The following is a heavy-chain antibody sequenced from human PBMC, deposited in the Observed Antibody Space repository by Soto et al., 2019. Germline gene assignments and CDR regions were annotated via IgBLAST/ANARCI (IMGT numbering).Heavy chain of an antibody. CDR1: GDSVSSNSAG. V-gene: IGHV6-1*01. D-gene: IGHD1-1*01. CDR3: ARGSWDDVSGHYYMDV. J-gene: IGHJ6*03. CDR2: TYYKSKWYY. Sequence: QVQLQQSSPGLVKPSQALSLNCDISGDSVSSNSAGWNWIRQTPSRGLEWLGRTYYKSKWYYTYASSVKSRITVSPDTSKTQFYLQLTSVTPEDTAVYYCARGSWDDVSGHYYMDVWDKGTTVTVSS.